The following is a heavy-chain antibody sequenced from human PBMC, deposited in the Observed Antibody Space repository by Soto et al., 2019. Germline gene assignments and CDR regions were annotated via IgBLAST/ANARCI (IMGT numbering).Heavy chain of an antibody. V-gene: IGHV1-3*04. Sequence: QVQLVQSGAEVKKPGASVKVSCKASGYTFTTYAMHWVRQAPGQRLEWMGWINTANGNTKYSQKIQGRVTITRDTFASTAYMELSSLKSEDTAVFYCARDLGNPYYFNYWGQGTLVTVSS. J-gene: IGHJ4*02. CDR2: INTANGNT. D-gene: IGHD3-16*01. CDR3: ARDLGNPYYFNY. CDR1: GYTFTTYA.